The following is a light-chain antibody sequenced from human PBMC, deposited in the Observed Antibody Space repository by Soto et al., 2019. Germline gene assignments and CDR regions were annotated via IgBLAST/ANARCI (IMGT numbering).Light chain of an antibody. J-gene: IGKJ4*01. CDR2: ATS. Sequence: DGQMTQSPASLSAFVGDRVPTTCLASQGIAPDLACFQQKPGKVPKLLIYATSTLHSGVPSRFSGSGSGTDFTLTINSLQPEDVGTYYWQQSNSAHLTFRGGTKVVIK. V-gene: IGKV1-27*01. CDR1: QGIAPD. CDR3: QQSNSAHLT.